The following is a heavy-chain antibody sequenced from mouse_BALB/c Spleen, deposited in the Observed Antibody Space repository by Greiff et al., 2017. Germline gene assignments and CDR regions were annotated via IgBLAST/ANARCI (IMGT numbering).Heavy chain of an antibody. D-gene: IGHD3-3*01. J-gene: IGHJ4*01. CDR3: AREGDGGAMDY. Sequence: EVQVVESGPELVKPGASVKVSCKASGYAFTSYNMYWVKQSHGKSLEWIGYIDPYNGGTSYNQKFKGKATLTVDKSSSTAYMHLNSLTSEDSAVYYCAREGDGGAMDYWGQGTSVTVSS. CDR1: GYAFTSYN. V-gene: IGHV1S135*01. CDR2: IDPYNGGT.